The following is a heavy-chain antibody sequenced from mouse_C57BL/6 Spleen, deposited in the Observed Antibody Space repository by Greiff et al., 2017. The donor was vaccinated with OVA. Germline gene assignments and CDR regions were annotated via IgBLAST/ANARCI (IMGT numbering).Heavy chain of an antibody. CDR3: TAPYDGSPYFDD. Sequence: EVQLQQSGAELVRPGASVKLSCTASGFNIKDYYMHWVKQRPEQGLEWIGRIDPADGDTEYAPKFQGKATMTADTSSNTAYLQLSSLTSEDTAVYYCTAPYDGSPYFDDWGTGTTLTVSS. D-gene: IGHD1-1*01. CDR2: IDPADGDT. V-gene: IGHV14-1*01. J-gene: IGHJ2*01. CDR1: GFNIKDYY.